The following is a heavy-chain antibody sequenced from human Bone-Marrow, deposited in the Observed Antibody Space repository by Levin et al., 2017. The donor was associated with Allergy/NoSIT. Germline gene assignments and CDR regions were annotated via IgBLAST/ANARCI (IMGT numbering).Heavy chain of an antibody. CDR1: GFTFSSSA. Sequence: GGSLRLSCAASGFTFSSSAMSWVRQAPGKGLEWVSAISGSGASIYYADSVKGRFTISRDNSKNTLYLQMNSLRAEDTAVYYCARRARGYAYGNFDCWGQGTLVTVSS. CDR3: ARRARGYAYGNFDC. CDR2: ISGSGASI. J-gene: IGHJ4*02. V-gene: IGHV3-23*01. D-gene: IGHD5-18*01.